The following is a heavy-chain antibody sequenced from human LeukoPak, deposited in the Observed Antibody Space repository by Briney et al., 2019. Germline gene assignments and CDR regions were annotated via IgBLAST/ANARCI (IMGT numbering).Heavy chain of an antibody. CDR1: GFTFSSYA. CDR2: IKQDGTQK. D-gene: IGHD2-15*01. V-gene: IGHV3-7*01. Sequence: GGSLRLSCAASGFTFSSYAMSWVRQAPGKGLEWVANIKQDGTQKYYVDSMKGRLTISRDNAKNSLYLQMNSLRDEDTAVYYCARKGLPDYWGQGTLVTVSS. J-gene: IGHJ4*02. CDR3: ARKGLPDY.